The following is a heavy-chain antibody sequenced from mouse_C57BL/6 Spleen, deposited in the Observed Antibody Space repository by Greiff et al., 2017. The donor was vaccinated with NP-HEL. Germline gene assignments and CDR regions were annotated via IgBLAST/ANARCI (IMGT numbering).Heavy chain of an antibody. J-gene: IGHJ4*01. D-gene: IGHD1-1*02. Sequence: VMLVESGAELVKPGASVKISCKASGYAFSSYWMNWVKQRPGKGLEWIGQIYPGDGDTNYNGKFKGKATLTADKSSSTAYMQLSSLTSEDSAVYFCARRVGYAMDYWGQGTSVTVSS. CDR2: IYPGDGDT. CDR1: GYAFSSYW. CDR3: ARRVGYAMDY. V-gene: IGHV1-80*01.